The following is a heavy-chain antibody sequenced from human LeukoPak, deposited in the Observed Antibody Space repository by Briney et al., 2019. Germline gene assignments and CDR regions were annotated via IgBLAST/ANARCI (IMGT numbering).Heavy chain of an antibody. CDR3: AKGEGYCSGGNCYYYYYMDV. Sequence: GGSLRLSCAASGFTFSNYAMSWVRQAPGKGLEWVSSISGSAYSTYYADSVKGRFTISRDNSKNTLHLQMNSLRAEDTAVYYCAKGEGYCSGGNCYYYYYMDVWGKGTTVTVSS. V-gene: IGHV3-23*01. J-gene: IGHJ6*03. D-gene: IGHD2-15*01. CDR1: GFTFSNYA. CDR2: ISGSAYST.